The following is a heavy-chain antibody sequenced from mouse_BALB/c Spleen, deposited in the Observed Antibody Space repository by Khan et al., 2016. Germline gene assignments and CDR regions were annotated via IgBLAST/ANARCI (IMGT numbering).Heavy chain of an antibody. CDR3: ARDTMITVYYALDY. J-gene: IGHJ4*01. CDR1: GYSITSDYA. V-gene: IGHV3-2*02. Sequence: EVQLLESGPGLVKPSQSLSLTCTVTGYSITSDYAWNWIRQFPGNKLEWMGYISYSGSTSYHPSLHSRISTTRDTHKNQFFLKLNSVTTEDSSTYYCARDTMITVYYALDYWGQGTTVTVSS. D-gene: IGHD2-4*01. CDR2: ISYSGST.